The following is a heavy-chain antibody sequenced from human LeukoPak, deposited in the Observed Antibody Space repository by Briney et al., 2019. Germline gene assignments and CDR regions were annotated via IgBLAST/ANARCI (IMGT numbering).Heavy chain of an antibody. CDR2: INPNSGGT. CDR3: ARTGYYYYYGMDV. J-gene: IGHJ6*02. D-gene: IGHD3-9*01. CDR1: GYTFTGYY. Sequence: ASVKVSCKASGYTFTGYYMHWVRQAPGQGLEWMGWINPNSGGTNYAQKFQGRGTMTRDTSISTAYMELSRLRSDDTAVYYCARTGYYYYYGMDVWGQGTTVTVSS. V-gene: IGHV1-2*02.